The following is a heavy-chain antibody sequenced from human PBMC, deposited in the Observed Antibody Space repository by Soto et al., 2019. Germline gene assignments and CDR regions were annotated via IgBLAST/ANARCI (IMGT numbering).Heavy chain of an antibody. J-gene: IGHJ5*01. CDR2: ISATGYAT. V-gene: IGHV3-23*01. CDR1: GFSFSNYA. CDR3: AKDRLDRAPAGWVDC. Sequence: EVQLLESGGGLVQPGGSLRLSCAASGFSFSNYAMSWVRQTPGKGLEWVSGISATGYATFYAESVKGRFTTSRDNSKNTLYVQMNDLRGDDTATYYCAKDRLDRAPAGWVDCWGQGALVTVSS. D-gene: IGHD6-13*01.